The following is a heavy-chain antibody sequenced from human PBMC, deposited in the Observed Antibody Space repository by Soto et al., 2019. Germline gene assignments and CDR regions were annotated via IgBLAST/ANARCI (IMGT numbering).Heavy chain of an antibody. CDR1: CESIISSSYY. CDR3: ARQRTTVVTQAYFDH. V-gene: IGHV4-39*01. D-gene: IGHD2-21*02. Sequence: SETLSLTCISSCESIISSSYYWGWIRQPPGKGLEWIGSIYYSVRTYYNPSFKSRVTISIDTSKNQFSLKLSSVTATDTAVYYCARQRTTVVTQAYFDHWGQGALVTVSS. CDR2: IYYSVRT. J-gene: IGHJ4*02.